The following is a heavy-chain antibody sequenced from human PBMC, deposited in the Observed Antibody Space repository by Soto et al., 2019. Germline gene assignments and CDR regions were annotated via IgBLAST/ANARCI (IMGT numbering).Heavy chain of an antibody. V-gene: IGHV4-59*01. Sequence: PSETLSLTCTVSGGSISSYYWSWIRQPPGKGLEWIGYIYYSGSTNYNPSLKSRVTISVDTSKNQFSLRLSSVTAADTAVYYCARDGYSYGLIRGHYYYYGMDVWGQGTTVTVSS. CDR1: GGSISSYY. CDR2: IYYSGST. CDR3: ARDGYSYGLIRGHYYYYGMDV. D-gene: IGHD5-18*01. J-gene: IGHJ6*02.